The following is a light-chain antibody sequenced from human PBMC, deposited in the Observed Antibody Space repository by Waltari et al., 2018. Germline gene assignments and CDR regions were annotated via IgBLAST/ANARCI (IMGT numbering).Light chain of an antibody. V-gene: IGKV3-20*01. CDR1: QSVSSSY. CDR3: QQYGSSLIT. J-gene: IGKJ5*01. Sequence: EIVLTQSPGTLSLSPGERVTLSCRASQSVSSSYFAWYQQKPGQAPRLLIDGASSRATGTPDRFSGRGSGTGFTLTISRLEPEDFAVYYCQQYGSSLITFGQGTRLEIK. CDR2: GAS.